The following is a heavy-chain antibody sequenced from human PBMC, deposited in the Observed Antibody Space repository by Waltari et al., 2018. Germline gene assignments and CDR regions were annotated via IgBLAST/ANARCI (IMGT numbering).Heavy chain of an antibody. Sequence: EEQLLESGGGLVQPGDSLRLSCAASGFSFSNYWMNWVRQAPGKGLVGGGSIRNGESRITYADSVKGRFTISRDNAKNTLYMQMKRLRAEDTAVYYCVRLSPRTYRSPVPGRHYYYGMDVWGQGTTVTVSS. D-gene: IGHD6-19*01. CDR3: VRLSPRTYRSPVPGRHYYYGMDV. CDR2: IRNGESRI. CDR1: GFSFSNYW. V-gene: IGHV3-74*03. J-gene: IGHJ6*02.